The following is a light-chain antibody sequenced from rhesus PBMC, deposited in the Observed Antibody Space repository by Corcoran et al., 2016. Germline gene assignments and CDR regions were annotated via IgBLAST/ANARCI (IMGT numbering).Light chain of an antibody. V-gene: IGKV1-21*01. CDR2: KTS. Sequence: DIQMTQSPSSLSASVGDTVTITCQASQGISTWLAWFQQKPGTAPKLRIYKTSHLQSGVPSRFSGSGSGTDFTLTISSLQPEDFATYYCQQYSDTPFTFGPGTKLDIK. CDR1: QGISTW. CDR3: QQYSDTPFT. J-gene: IGKJ3*01.